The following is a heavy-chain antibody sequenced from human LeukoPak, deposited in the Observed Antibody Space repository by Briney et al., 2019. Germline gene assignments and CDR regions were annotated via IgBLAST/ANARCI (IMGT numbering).Heavy chain of an antibody. CDR3: ARDGGSDQYYFDN. D-gene: IGHD6-19*01. CDR2: ISHSGTT. V-gene: IGHV4-4*02. J-gene: IGHJ4*02. Sequence: SGTLSLTCGVSGASISRPYWWSWVRQPPGKGLEWIAEISHSGTTHYNPSLKSRVIISVDKSKDQVFLKLNSVTAADTAMYYCARDGGSDQYYFDNWGQGTLVTVSS. CDR1: GASISRPYW.